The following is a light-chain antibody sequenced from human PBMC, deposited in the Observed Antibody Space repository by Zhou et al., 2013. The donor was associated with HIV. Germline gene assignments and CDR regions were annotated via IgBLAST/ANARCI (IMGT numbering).Light chain of an antibody. CDR3: CSYGGSYTWV. CDR2: DVR. J-gene: IGLJ3*02. V-gene: IGLV2-11*01. CDR1: SSDVGGYNF. Sequence: QSALTQPRSVSGSPGQSVTISCTGTSSDVGGYNFVSWYQQYPGKAPKVMIYDVRKRPSGVPDRFTGSRSGNTASLTISGLQAEDEADYYCCSYGGSYTWVFGGGTEADRP.